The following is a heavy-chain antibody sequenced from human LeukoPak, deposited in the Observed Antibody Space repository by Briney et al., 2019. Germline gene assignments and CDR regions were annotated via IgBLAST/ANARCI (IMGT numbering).Heavy chain of an antibody. V-gene: IGHV3-33*01. CDR1: GFPFGTYG. CDR2: IWLDGGNK. D-gene: IGHD4/OR15-4a*01. Sequence: PGRSLRLSCAASGFPFGTYGMHWLRQAPGKGLEWVVVIWLDGGNKYYADSVRGRFTISRDNSKNTMFLQMDSLRVEDTGIYYCARASGCYDYWGQGTLVTVSS. J-gene: IGHJ4*02. CDR3: ARASGCYDY.